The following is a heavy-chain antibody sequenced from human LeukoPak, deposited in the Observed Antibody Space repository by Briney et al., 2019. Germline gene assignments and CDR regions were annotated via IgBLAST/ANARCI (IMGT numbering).Heavy chain of an antibody. J-gene: IGHJ4*02. D-gene: IGHD3-10*01. V-gene: IGHV4-39*01. CDR1: GGSISSSTNY. CDR2: FYFSGST. Sequence: PSETLSLTCNVSGGSISSSTNYWGWIRQPPGKRLEWIGSFYFSGSTYIHPTLKSRVTISVDTSKNQFSLSLSSVTVADTAVYYCARQVYFGELLLIDSWGQGTLVTVSS. CDR3: ARQVYFGELLLIDS.